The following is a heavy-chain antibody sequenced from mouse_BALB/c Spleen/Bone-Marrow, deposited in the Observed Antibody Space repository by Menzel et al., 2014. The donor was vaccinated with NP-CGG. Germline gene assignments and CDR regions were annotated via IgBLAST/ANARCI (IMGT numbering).Heavy chain of an antibody. J-gene: IGHJ4*01. CDR3: ARSDGYYYAMDY. CDR1: GYTFSSYW. D-gene: IGHD2-3*01. V-gene: IGHV1-9*01. Sequence: QVQLQQPGAELMKPGASEKISCKATGYTFSSYWIEWVKQRPGHGLEWSGEILPGSGSTNYNEKFKGKATFTADTSSNTAYMQLSSLTSEDSAVYYCARSDGYYYAMDYWGQGTSVTVSS. CDR2: ILPGSGST.